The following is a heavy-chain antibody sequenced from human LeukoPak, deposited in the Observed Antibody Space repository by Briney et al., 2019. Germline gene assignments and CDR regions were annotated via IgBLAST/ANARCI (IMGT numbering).Heavy chain of an antibody. J-gene: IGHJ2*01. D-gene: IGHD3-16*02. CDR2: IYYSGST. Sequence: ESSETLSLTCTVSGGSISSYYWSWIRQPPGKGLEWIGYIYYSGSTNYNPSLKSRVTISVDTSKNQFSLKLSSVTAADTAVYYCARDYHLSRLLPLNWYFDLCGRGTLVTVSS. CDR1: GGSISSYY. CDR3: ARDYHLSRLLPLNWYFDL. V-gene: IGHV4-59*01.